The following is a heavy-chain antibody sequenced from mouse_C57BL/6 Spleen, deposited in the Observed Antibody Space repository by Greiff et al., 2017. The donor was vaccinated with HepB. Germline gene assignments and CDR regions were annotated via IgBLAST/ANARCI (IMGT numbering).Heavy chain of an antibody. CDR1: GYAFSSSW. V-gene: IGHV1-82*01. D-gene: IGHD1-1*01. J-gene: IGHJ2*01. CDR3: ARSDYYYGSSYVDY. Sequence: VQLQQSGPELVKPGASVKISCKASGYAFSSSWMNWVKQRPGKGLEWIGRIYPGDGDTNYNGKFKGKATLTTDKSSSTAYMQPSSLTSEDSAVYFCARSDYYYGSSYVDYWGQGTTLTVSS. CDR2: IYPGDGDT.